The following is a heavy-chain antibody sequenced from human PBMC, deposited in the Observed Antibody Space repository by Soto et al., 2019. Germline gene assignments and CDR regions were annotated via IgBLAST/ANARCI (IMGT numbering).Heavy chain of an antibody. V-gene: IGHV3-30-3*01. CDR2: ISYDGSNK. D-gene: IGHD6-13*01. CDR3: ASPDSSSWSRLCY. J-gene: IGHJ4*02. Sequence: GGSLRLSCAASGFTFSSYAMHWVRQAPGKGLEWVAVISYDGSNKYYADSVKGRFTISRDNSKNTLYLQMNSLRAEDTAVYYCASPDSSSWSRLCYWGQGTLVTVSS. CDR1: GFTFSSYA.